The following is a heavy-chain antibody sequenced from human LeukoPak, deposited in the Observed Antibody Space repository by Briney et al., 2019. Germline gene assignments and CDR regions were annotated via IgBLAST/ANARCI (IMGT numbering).Heavy chain of an antibody. V-gene: IGHV3-33*01. CDR3: ARVSGSYHLYYYYGMDV. CDR1: GSTFSSYG. D-gene: IGHD1-26*01. J-gene: IGHJ6*02. Sequence: PGGSLRLSCAASGSTFSSYGMHWVRQAPGKGLEWAAVIWYDGSNKYYADSVKGRFTISRDNSKNTLYLQMNSLRAEDTAVYYCARVSGSYHLYYYYGMDVWGQGTTVTVSS. CDR2: IWYDGSNK.